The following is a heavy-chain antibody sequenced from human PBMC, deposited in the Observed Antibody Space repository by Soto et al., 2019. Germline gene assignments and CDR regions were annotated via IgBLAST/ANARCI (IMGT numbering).Heavy chain of an antibody. J-gene: IGHJ6*02. V-gene: IGHV1-46*01. Sequence: QGQLVQSGAEVERPGASVKVSCKASGYTFTSQYMHWVRQAPGQGLEWMGIINPSGGSTSYAQKFQGRVTVTSDSSPGTVYMELSSLSSEDTPVYFWAKEGGAAAGTAGYYGMDVWGQGTTVTVSS. CDR3: AKEGGAAAGTAGYYGMDV. CDR2: INPSGGST. CDR1: GYTFTSQY. D-gene: IGHD6-13*01.